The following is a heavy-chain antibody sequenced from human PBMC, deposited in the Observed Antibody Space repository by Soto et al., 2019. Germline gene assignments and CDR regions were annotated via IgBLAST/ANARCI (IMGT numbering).Heavy chain of an antibody. J-gene: IGHJ4*02. CDR2: TSHSGST. CDR3: ARGGYYYDSSGYYYVYYFDY. CDR1: GGSISSGGYY. Sequence: SETLSLTCTVSGGSISSGGYYWSPPPPPPPHRPARPAPTSHSGSTYYNPSLKSRVTISVDTSKNQFSLKLSSVTAADTAVYYCARGGYYYDSSGYYYVYYFDYWGQGTLVTVSS. D-gene: IGHD3-22*01. V-gene: IGHV4-31*03.